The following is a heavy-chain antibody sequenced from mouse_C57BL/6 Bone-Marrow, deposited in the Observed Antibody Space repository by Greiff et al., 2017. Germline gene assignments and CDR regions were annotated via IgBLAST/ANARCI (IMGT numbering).Heavy chain of an antibody. V-gene: IGHV5-17*01. J-gene: IGHJ1*03. CDR2: ISSGSSTI. CDR1: GFTFSDYG. Sequence: EVKLMESGGGLVKPGGSLKLSCAASGFTFSDYGMHWVRQAPEKGLEWVAYISSGSSTIYYADTLKGRFTISRDNAKNTLFLQMTSLRSEDTAMYYCAATVAHWYFDVWGTGTTVTVSS. D-gene: IGHD1-1*01. CDR3: AATVAHWYFDV.